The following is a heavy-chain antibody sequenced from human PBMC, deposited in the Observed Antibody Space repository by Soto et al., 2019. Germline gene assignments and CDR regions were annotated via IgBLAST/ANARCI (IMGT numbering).Heavy chain of an antibody. CDR3: AKSGVDGFYYFDY. CDR2: ISYDGSNK. D-gene: IGHD7-27*01. CDR1: GFTFSSYG. V-gene: IGHV3-30*18. Sequence: GGSLRLSCAASGFTFSSYGMHWVRQAPGKGLEWVAVISYDGSNKYYADSVKGRFTISRDNSKNTLYLQMNSLRAEDTAVYYCAKSGVDGFYYFDYWGQGTLVTVSS. J-gene: IGHJ4*02.